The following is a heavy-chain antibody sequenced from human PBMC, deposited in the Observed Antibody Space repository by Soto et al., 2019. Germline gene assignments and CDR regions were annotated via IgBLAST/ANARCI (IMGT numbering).Heavy chain of an antibody. CDR3: ARDQGYCSGGSCYVAGY. V-gene: IGHV3-74*01. D-gene: IGHD2-15*01. CDR2: INSDGSST. CDR1: GFTFSSYW. Sequence: EVQLVESGGGLVQPGGSLRLSCAASGFTFSSYWMHWVRQAPGKGLVWVSRINSDGSSTGYADSVMGRFTISRDNAKNTRYLQMNSLRAEDTAVYYCARDQGYCSGGSCYVAGYWGQGTLDTVSS. J-gene: IGHJ4*02.